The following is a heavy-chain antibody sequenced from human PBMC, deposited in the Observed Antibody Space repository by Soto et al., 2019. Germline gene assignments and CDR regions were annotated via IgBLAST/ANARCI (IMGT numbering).Heavy chain of an antibody. D-gene: IGHD3-16*01. CDR2: ISWNSGSI. CDR1: GFTFDDYA. Sequence: EVQLLESGGGLVQPGGSLRLSCAASGFTFDDYAMHWVRQAPGKGLEWVSGISWNSGSIGYADSVKGRFTISRDNSKNSLYLEMTSLRDEDKAVYYCASIGGTNGYWGQGTLVTVSS. CDR3: ASIGGTNGY. V-gene: IGHV3-9*01. J-gene: IGHJ4*02.